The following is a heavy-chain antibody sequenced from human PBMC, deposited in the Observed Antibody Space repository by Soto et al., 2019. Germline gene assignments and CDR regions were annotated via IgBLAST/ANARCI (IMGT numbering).Heavy chain of an antibody. J-gene: IGHJ4*02. V-gene: IGHV1-8*01. CDR1: GYSFTSFE. CDR2: TNPNSGNT. CDR3: ARGALVHAAVAY. Sequence: QVQLVQSGAEVKKPGASVKVSCKASGYSFTSFEINWVRQATGQGLEWMGGTNPNSGNTVYAQKFRGRVTMTSTPSIRAAYMALSIPRPDATALYGCARGALVHAAVAYWGPGAL. D-gene: IGHD2-2*01.